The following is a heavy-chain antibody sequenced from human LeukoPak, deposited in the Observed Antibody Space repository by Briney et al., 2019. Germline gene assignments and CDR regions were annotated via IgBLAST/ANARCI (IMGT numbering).Heavy chain of an antibody. J-gene: IGHJ4*02. D-gene: IGHD6-19*01. CDR1: GGSFSGYY. CDR3: ARALTRGQWLVSWDY. CDR2: INHSGST. V-gene: IGHV4-34*01. Sequence: NTSETLSLTCAVYGGSFSGYYWSWIRQPPGKGLEWIGEINHSGSTNYNPSLKSRVTISVGTSKNQFSLKLSSVTAADTAVYYCARALTRGQWLVSWDYWGQGTLVTVSS.